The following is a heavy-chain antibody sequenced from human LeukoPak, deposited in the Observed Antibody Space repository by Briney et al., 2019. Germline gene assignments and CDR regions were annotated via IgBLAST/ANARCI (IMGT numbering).Heavy chain of an antibody. CDR2: IYYSGST. Sequence: PSETLSLTCTVSGGSISSSSYSWGWIRQPPGKGLEWIGSIYYSGSTYYNPSLKSRVTISVDTSKNQFSLKLSSVTAADTAVYYCARASGGRWGRAMDVWGQGTTVTVSS. J-gene: IGHJ6*02. CDR3: ARASGGRWGRAMDV. CDR1: GGSISSSSYS. D-gene: IGHD7-27*01. V-gene: IGHV4-39*07.